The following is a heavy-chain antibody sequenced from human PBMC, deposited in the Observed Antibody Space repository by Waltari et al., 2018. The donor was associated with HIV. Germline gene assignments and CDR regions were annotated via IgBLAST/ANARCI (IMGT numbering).Heavy chain of an antibody. CDR1: EYIFIGYY. V-gene: IGHV1-2*02. Sequence: QVQLVQSGAEVKKPGASVKVSCKAFEYIFIGYYIHWVRQAPGQGLEWMGGFIPNSGDKTYPEKFQDRDPMTRNTSITTAYMELSSLRSEDTAVYYCARGFFMGSRWSGLGVDPWGQGTMVTVSP. CDR2: FIPNSGDK. J-gene: IGHJ5*02. CDR3: ARGFFMGSRWSGLGVDP. D-gene: IGHD6-13*01.